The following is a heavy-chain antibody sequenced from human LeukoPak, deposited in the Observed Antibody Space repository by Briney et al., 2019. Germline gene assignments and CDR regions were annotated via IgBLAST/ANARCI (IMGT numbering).Heavy chain of an antibody. V-gene: IGHV3-23*01. CDR2: MSGRGVST. CDR3: AKDCNGGNCYIDY. Sequence: GGSLRLSCAASGFTFTNYAMSWVRQAPGKGLEWVSGMSGRGVSTYYADSVKGRFTISSDNSKNTLYLQMNSLRAEDTAIYYCAKDCNGGNCYIDYWGQGALVTVAS. D-gene: IGHD2-15*01. CDR1: GFTFTNYA. J-gene: IGHJ4*02.